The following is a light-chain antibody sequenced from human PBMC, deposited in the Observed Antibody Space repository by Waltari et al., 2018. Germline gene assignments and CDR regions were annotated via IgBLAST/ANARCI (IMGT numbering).Light chain of an antibody. V-gene: IGKV4-1*01. Sequence: IVIAQPPDSLAVSVGARATINCTSSQSVLYSSNNKNYLALYQQKPGQPPKLLIYCASTRESGVPDRFSGSGSGTDFTLTISSLQAEDVAVYYCQQYYSTLTFGGGTKVEIK. J-gene: IGKJ4*01. CDR3: QQYYSTLT. CDR1: QSVLYSSNNKNY. CDR2: CAS.